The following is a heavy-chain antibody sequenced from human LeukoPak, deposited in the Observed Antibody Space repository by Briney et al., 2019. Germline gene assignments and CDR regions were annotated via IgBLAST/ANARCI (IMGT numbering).Heavy chain of an antibody. CDR2: ISDSGGTT. CDR1: GFTFSSYA. V-gene: IGHV3-23*01. J-gene: IGHJ5*02. CDR3: AQLTRGYCDSNACPNWFDP. Sequence: PGGSLRLSCAASGFTFSSYAMSWIRHAPGEGLEWVSGISDSGGTTYYADSVKGRCTISRDNSKHTLYLQMNRLRGEDSALYYCAQLTRGYCDSNACPNWFDPWGRGALVTVSS. D-gene: IGHD3-22*01.